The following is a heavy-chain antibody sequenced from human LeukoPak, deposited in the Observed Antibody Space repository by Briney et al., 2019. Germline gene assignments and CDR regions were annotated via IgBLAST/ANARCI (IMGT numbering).Heavy chain of an antibody. Sequence: GGSLRLSCAASGFTFSDYYMTWIRQAPRKGLEWVSYISSRGSTIYYADSVKGRFTISRDNAKNSLYLQMNSLRAEDTAVYYCARDGGVAAIDFWGQGTLVTVSS. V-gene: IGHV3-11*01. J-gene: IGHJ4*02. CDR3: ARDGGVAAIDF. CDR1: GFTFSDYY. D-gene: IGHD2-15*01. CDR2: ISSRGSTI.